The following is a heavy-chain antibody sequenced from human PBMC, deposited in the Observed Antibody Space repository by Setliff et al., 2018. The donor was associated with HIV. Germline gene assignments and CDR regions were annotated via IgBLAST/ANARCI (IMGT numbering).Heavy chain of an antibody. J-gene: IGHJ4*02. V-gene: IGHV1-2*06. Sequence: ASVKVSCKASGYTFTGYYMHWVRQAPGQGLEWVGRINPDSRGTNYAQTFQGRVTMTRDPSANTSYMELSRLRSDDTAVFYCARGVKGIATTGKYSFDYWGQGTLVTVSS. CDR1: GYTFTGYY. CDR2: INPDSRGT. CDR3: ARGVKGIATTGKYSFDY. D-gene: IGHD6-13*01.